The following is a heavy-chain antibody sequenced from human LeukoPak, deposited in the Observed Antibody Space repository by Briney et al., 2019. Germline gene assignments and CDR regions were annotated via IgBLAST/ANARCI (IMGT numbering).Heavy chain of an antibody. CDR2: IRYDGSNK. D-gene: IGHD5-12*01. V-gene: IGHV3-30*02. CDR1: GFTFSSYG. Sequence: GGSLRLSCAASGFTFSSYGMHWVRQAPGKGLEWVAFIRYDGSNKYYADSVKGRFTISRDNTKNSLYLQMNSLRADDTAVYYCATDQSGYSAFGPFDYWGQGTLVTVSS. CDR3: ATDQSGYSAFGPFDY. J-gene: IGHJ4*02.